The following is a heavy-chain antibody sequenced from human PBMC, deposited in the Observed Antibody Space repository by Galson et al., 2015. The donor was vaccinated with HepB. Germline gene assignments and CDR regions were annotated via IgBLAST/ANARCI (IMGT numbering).Heavy chain of an antibody. Sequence: SVKVSCKASGYTFTNYYMHWVRQAPGQRLEWMGIIDPSGGSTNYAQKFQGRVTMTRDTSTTTVYMELSSLRSEDTAVYYCASEDYGDYSSWGQGTLVTVSS. CDR3: ASEDYGDYSS. CDR2: IDPSGGST. J-gene: IGHJ5*02. V-gene: IGHV1-46*01. D-gene: IGHD4-17*01. CDR1: GYTFTNYY.